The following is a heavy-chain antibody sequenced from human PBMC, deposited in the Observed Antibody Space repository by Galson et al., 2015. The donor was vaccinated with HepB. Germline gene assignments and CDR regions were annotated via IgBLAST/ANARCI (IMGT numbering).Heavy chain of an antibody. D-gene: IGHD6-13*01. CDR1: GFTFSSYG. V-gene: IGHV3-30*18. Sequence: SLRLSCAASGFTFSSYGMHWVRQAPGKGLEWVAVISYDGSNKYYADSVKGRFTISRDNSKNTLYLQMNSLRAEDTAVYYCAKVLQPWYYYYMDVWGKGTTVTVSS. CDR2: ISYDGSNK. CDR3: AKVLQPWYYYYMDV. J-gene: IGHJ6*03.